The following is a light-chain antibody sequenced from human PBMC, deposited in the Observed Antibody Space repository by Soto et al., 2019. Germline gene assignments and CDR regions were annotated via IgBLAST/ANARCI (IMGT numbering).Light chain of an antibody. CDR2: EVS. CDR1: SSDINTSRY. V-gene: IGLV2-14*01. CDR3: SSDVSGYSLGV. Sequence: QSALTQPASVSGSPGQSITISCIGASSDINTSRYVSWYQQHPGKAPKLLIYEVSIRPSGVSSRFSGSKSANTASLTISGLQPEDEADYFCSSDVSGYSLGVFGVGTQLTVL. J-gene: IGLJ3*02.